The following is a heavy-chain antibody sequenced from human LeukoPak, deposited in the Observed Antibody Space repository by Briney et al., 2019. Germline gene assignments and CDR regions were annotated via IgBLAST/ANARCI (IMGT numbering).Heavy chain of an antibody. V-gene: IGHV4-31*03. CDR2: IYYSGST. CDR3: ARGTKMATTPFDY. Sequence: SETLSLTCTVSGGSISSGGYSWSWIRQHPGKGLEWIGYIYYSGSTYYNPSLKSRVTISVDTSKNQFSLKLSSVTAADTAVYYCARGTKMATTPFDYWGQGTLVTVSS. J-gene: IGHJ4*02. D-gene: IGHD5-24*01. CDR1: GGSISSGGYS.